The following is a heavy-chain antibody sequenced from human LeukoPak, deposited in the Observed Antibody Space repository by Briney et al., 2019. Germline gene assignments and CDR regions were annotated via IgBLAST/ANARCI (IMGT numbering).Heavy chain of an antibody. D-gene: IGHD6-19*01. J-gene: IGHJ4*02. CDR1: GFTFSSYA. CDR2: ISGSGGST. Sequence: PGGSLRPSCAASGFTFSSYAMSWVRQAPGKGLEWVSAISGSGGSTYYADSVKGRFTISRDNSKNTLYLQMNCLRAEDTAVYYCAKESERGWSILRGDYFDYWGQGTLVTVSS. CDR3: AKESERGWSILRGDYFDY. V-gene: IGHV3-23*01.